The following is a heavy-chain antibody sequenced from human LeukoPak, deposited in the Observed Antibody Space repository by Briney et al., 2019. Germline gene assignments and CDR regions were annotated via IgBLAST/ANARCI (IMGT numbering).Heavy chain of an antibody. Sequence: SVKVSCKASGGTFSSYAISWVRQAPGQGLEWMGGIIPIFGTANYAQKFEGRVTITADESTSTAYMELSSLRSEDTAVYYCAREGYCSSTSCPLGYWGQGTLVTVSS. J-gene: IGHJ4*02. D-gene: IGHD2-2*01. CDR3: AREGYCSSTSCPLGY. CDR2: IIPIFGTA. V-gene: IGHV1-69*13. CDR1: GGTFSSYA.